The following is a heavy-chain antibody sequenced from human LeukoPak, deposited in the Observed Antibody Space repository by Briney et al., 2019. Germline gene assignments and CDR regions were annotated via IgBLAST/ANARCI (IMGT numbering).Heavy chain of an antibody. CDR2: IYYSGST. Sequence: PSETLSLTCTVSGGSISSYYWSWIRQPPGQGLEWIGYIYYSGSTNYTPSLKSRVTISVDTSKNQFSLKLSSVTAADTAVYYWARVRVKHYGMDVWGQGTTVTVSS. D-gene: IGHD3-16*01. V-gene: IGHV4-59*01. CDR1: GGSISSYY. J-gene: IGHJ6*02. CDR3: ARVRVKHYGMDV.